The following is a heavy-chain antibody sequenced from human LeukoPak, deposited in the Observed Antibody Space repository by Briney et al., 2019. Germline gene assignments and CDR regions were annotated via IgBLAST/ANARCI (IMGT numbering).Heavy chain of an antibody. CDR2: ISYTGGTK. CDR1: GFTFSIYG. Sequence: AGSLRLSCAASGFTFSIYGIHWVRQSPGKGLEWVAVISYTGGTKYYADSVKGRFTISRDSSKNTVYLQMNSLRAEDTAVYYCAREGPGTTFDYWGQGTLVTVSS. V-gene: IGHV3-30*03. J-gene: IGHJ4*02. CDR3: AREGPGTTFDY. D-gene: IGHD1-1*01.